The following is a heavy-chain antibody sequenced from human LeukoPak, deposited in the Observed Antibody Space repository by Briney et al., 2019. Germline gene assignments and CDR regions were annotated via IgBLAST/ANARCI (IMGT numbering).Heavy chain of an antibody. CDR1: GYTFTGCY. D-gene: IGHD3-10*01. J-gene: IGHJ3*02. CDR2: INPNSGGT. Sequence: ASVKVSCKASGYTFTGCYMHWVRQAPGQGLEWMGWINPNSGGTNYAQKFQGRVTMTRDTSISTAYMELSRLRSDDTAVYYCARCLSYGLDPCGAFDIWGQGTMVTVSS. V-gene: IGHV1-2*02. CDR3: ARCLSYGLDPCGAFDI.